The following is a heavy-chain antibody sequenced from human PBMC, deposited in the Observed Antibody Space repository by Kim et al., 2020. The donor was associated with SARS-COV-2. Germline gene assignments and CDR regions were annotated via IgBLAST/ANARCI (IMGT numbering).Heavy chain of an antibody. Sequence: GGSLRLSCAASGFTFSSYGMHWVRQAPGKGLEWVAVISYDGSNKYYADSVKGRFTISRDNSKNTLYLQMNSLRAEDTAVYYCAKDYGSGSYYYYFDYWGQGTLVTVSS. V-gene: IGHV3-30*18. CDR2: ISYDGSNK. CDR1: GFTFSSYG. CDR3: AKDYGSGSYYYYFDY. J-gene: IGHJ4*02. D-gene: IGHD3-10*01.